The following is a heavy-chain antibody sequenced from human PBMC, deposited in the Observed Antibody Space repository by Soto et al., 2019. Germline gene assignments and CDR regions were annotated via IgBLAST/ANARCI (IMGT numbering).Heavy chain of an antibody. Sequence: TVSGGSISSSSYYWGWIRQPPGKGLEWIGSIYYSGSTYYNPSLKSRVTISVDTSKNQFSLKLSSVTAADTAVYYCASQTTVTTHYYYGMDVWGQGTTVTVSS. CDR2: IYYSGST. CDR3: ASQTTVTTHYYYGMDV. V-gene: IGHV4-39*01. CDR1: GGSISSSSYY. J-gene: IGHJ6*02. D-gene: IGHD4-17*01.